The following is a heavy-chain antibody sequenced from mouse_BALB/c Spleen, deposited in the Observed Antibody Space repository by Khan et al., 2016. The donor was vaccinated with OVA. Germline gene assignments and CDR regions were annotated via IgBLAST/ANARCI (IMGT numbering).Heavy chain of an antibody. CDR2: ISYSGST. V-gene: IGHV3-2*02. CDR1: GYSITSDYA. Sequence: EVQLQESGPGLVKPSQSLSLTCTVAGYSITSDYAWNWIRQFPGNQLEWVGYISYSGSTGYNPSLKSRISITRDTSKNQFFLQLNSVTTEDTATYYCASELGRYYAMDYWGQGTSVTVSS. CDR3: ASELGRYYAMDY. D-gene: IGHD4-1*01. J-gene: IGHJ4*01.